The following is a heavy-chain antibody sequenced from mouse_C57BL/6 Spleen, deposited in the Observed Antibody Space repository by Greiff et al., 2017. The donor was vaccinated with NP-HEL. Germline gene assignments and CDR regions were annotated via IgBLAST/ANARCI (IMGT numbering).Heavy chain of an antibody. V-gene: IGHV1-76*01. CDR1: GYTFTDYY. J-gene: IGHJ4*01. Sequence: QVQLKESGAELVRPGASVKLSCKASGYTFTDYYINWVKQRPGQGLEWIARIYPGSGNTYYNEKFKGKATLTAEKSSSTAYMQLSSLTSEDSAVYFCARDYDGDYYAMDYWGQGTSVTVSS. CDR3: ARDYDGDYYAMDY. CDR2: IYPGSGNT. D-gene: IGHD2-4*01.